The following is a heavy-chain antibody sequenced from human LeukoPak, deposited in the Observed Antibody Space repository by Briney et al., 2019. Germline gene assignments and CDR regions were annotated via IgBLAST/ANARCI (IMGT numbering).Heavy chain of an antibody. CDR1: GFIFRNYW. CDR3: ATVNSQYSSGWYYYYYYYMDV. CDR2: INQDGREK. D-gene: IGHD6-19*01. J-gene: IGHJ6*03. Sequence: GGSLRLSCAASGFIFRNYWMSWVRQAPGKGLEWVAIINQDGREKHYVDSVKGRFTISRDNAKNSLYLQMNSLRAEDTAVYYCATVNSQYSSGWYYYYYYYMDVWGKGTTVTISS. V-gene: IGHV3-7*01.